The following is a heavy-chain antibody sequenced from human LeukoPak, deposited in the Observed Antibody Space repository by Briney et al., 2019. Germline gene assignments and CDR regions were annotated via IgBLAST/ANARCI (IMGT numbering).Heavy chain of an antibody. CDR3: ARERVVVVAATHSYYYGMDV. D-gene: IGHD2-15*01. Sequence: GGSLRLSCAASGFTFSSYGMHWVRQAPGKGLEWVAVIWYDGSNKYYADSVKGRFTISRDNSKNTLYLQMNSLRAEDTAVYYCARERVVVVAATHSYYYGMDVWGQGTTVTVSS. CDR1: GFTFSSYG. V-gene: IGHV3-33*01. J-gene: IGHJ6*02. CDR2: IWYDGSNK.